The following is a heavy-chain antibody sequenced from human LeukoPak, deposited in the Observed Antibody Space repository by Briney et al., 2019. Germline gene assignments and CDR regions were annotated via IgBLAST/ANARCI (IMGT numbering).Heavy chain of an antibody. CDR1: GFTFSSYS. CDR2: ISSSSSYI. V-gene: IGHV3-21*01. J-gene: IGHJ3*02. Sequence: GGSLRLSCAASGFTFSSYSMNWVRQAPGKGLEWLSSISSSSSYIYYADSVKGRFTISRDNAKNSLYLQMNSLRAEDTAVYYCARSRWGNDAFDIWGQGTMVTVSS. D-gene: IGHD3-16*01. CDR3: ARSRWGNDAFDI.